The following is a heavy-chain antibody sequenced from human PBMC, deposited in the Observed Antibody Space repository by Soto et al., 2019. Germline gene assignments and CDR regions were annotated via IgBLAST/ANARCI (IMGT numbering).Heavy chain of an antibody. V-gene: IGHV1-3*01. CDR2: INAGDGNT. CDR3: VRDGAVAGNINFDL. J-gene: IGHJ4*02. CDR1: GYIFTNYG. Sequence: GASVKVSCKASGYIFTNYGVHWVRQAPGQRLEWMGWINAGDGNTKYSRNFQARVTITRDTSASTAYMELSSLRSEDTAVYYCVRDGAVAGNINFDLWGQGTLVTVS. D-gene: IGHD6-19*01.